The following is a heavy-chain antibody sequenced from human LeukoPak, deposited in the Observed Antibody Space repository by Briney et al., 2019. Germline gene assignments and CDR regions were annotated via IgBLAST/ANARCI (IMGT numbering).Heavy chain of an antibody. CDR3: AKNRYRSAALDAFDI. V-gene: IGHV3-33*06. J-gene: IGHJ3*02. D-gene: IGHD6-19*01. CDR2: IWYDGSNK. Sequence: PGGSLRLSCAASGFTFSSYGMHWVRQAPGKGLEWVAVIWYDGSNKYYADSVKGRFTISRDNSKNTLYLQMNSLRAEDTAVYYCAKNRYRSAALDAFDIWGQGTMVTVSS. CDR1: GFTFSSYG.